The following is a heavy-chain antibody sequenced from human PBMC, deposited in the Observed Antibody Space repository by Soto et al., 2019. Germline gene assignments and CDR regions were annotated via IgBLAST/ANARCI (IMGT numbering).Heavy chain of an antibody. CDR2: INPAGSAS. J-gene: IGHJ4*02. CDR3: ATGGYSYGWGY. D-gene: IGHD5-18*01. V-gene: IGHV3-74*01. CDR1: GLTFSSYW. Sequence: EVQLVESGGGLVQPGGSLRLSCVGSGLTFSSYWMHWVRQAPGKGPVWVSRINPAGSASSYADFVKGRVIVSRDNAKNTLYLEMNSLSAEDTAVYYCATGGYSYGWGYWGQGTLVTVSS.